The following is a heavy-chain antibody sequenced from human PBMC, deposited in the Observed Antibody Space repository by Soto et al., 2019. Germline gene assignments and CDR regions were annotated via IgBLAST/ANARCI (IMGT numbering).Heavy chain of an antibody. V-gene: IGHV4-59*01. CDR2: IYYSGST. D-gene: IGHD3-3*01. J-gene: IGHJ6*02. Sequence: SETLSLTCTVSGGSISSYYCSWSRQPPGKGLEWIGYIYYSGSTNYNPSLKSRVTISVDTSKNQFSLKLSSVTAADTAVYYCARDVQESGPHDYYYYGMDVWGQGTTVTVSS. CDR1: GGSISSYY. CDR3: ARDVQESGPHDYYYYGMDV.